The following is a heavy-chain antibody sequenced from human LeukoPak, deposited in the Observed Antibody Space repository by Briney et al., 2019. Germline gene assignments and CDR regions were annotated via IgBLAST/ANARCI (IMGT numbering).Heavy chain of an antibody. CDR3: ASGWVAAAGRDY. CDR2: IYYSGST. CDR1: GGSISSYY. Sequence: SETLSLTCTVSGGSISSYYWSWIRQPPGKGLEWIGYIYYSGSTNYNPSLKSRVTISVDTSKNQFSLKLSSVTAADTAVCYCASGWVAAAGRDYWGQGTLVTVSS. V-gene: IGHV4-59*08. D-gene: IGHD6-13*01. J-gene: IGHJ4*02.